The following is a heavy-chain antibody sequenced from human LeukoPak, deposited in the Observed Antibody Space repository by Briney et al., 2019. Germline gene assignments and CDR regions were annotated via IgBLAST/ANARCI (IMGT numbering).Heavy chain of an antibody. CDR2: ISGSGGST. D-gene: IGHD2-2*02. CDR1: GFTFSTYA. J-gene: IGHJ4*02. CDR3: AKGRSSSCYTAPDN. Sequence: GSLRLSCAAPGFTFSTYAMSWVRQAPGKGLEWVSVISGSGGSTYYADSVKGRFTISSDNSKNTLYLQMNSLRVEDSAVYYCAKGRSSSCYTAPDNWGQGTLVTVSS. V-gene: IGHV3-23*01.